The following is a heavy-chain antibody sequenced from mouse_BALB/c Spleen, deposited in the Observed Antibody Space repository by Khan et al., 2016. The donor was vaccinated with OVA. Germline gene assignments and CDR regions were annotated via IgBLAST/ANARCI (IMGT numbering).Heavy chain of an antibody. CDR3: QGGWYFDV. V-gene: IGHV1S135*01. CDR1: GYSFTRYY. Sequence: VQLQQSGPELMKPGASVKISCKASGYSFTRYYMHWVKQSHGKSLEWIGYIDPFNGGTNYNQKFKGKATLTVDKSSSTAYMHLNSLTSEDSAVYCCQGGWYFDVWGAGTTVTVSS. CDR2: IDPFNGGT. J-gene: IGHJ1*01.